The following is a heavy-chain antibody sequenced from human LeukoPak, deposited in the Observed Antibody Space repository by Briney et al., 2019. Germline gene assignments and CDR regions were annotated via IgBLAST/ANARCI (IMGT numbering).Heavy chain of an antibody. D-gene: IGHD3-16*01. CDR3: ARGPLRGGAFDY. J-gene: IGHJ4*02. V-gene: IGHV3-30-3*01. CDR2: ISYDGSNK. CDR1: GFTFSSYA. Sequence: PGRSLRLSCAASGFTFSSYAMHWVRQAPGKGLEWVAVISYDGSNKYYADSVKGRFTISRDNSKITLYLQMNSLRAEDTAVYYCARGPLRGGAFDYWGQGTLVTVSS.